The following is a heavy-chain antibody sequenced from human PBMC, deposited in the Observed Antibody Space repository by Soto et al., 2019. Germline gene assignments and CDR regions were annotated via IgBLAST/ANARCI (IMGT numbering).Heavy chain of an antibody. CDR2: ISGSGGST. V-gene: IGHV3-23*01. CDR1: GFTFSSYA. Sequence: LRLSFAASGFTFSSYAMSWVRQAPGKGLEWVSAISGSGGSTYYADSVKGRFTISRDNSKNTLYLQMNSLRAEDTAVYYCAGWGNLLRGPVGFDPWGQGTLVTVSS. J-gene: IGHJ5*02. CDR3: AGWGNLLRGPVGFDP. D-gene: IGHD3-16*01.